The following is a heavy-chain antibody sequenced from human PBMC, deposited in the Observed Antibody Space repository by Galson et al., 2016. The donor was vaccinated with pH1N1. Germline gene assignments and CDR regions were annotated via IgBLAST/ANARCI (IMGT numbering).Heavy chain of an antibody. Sequence: SVKVSCKASGGTFGSYGINWVRQAPGQGLEWMGGIIPIFNTTKYAQNFQGRVTITADESTTTAYMELSSIRSEDTAVYYCAREDYYDTDLSDWYFDLWGRGTLLTVSS. CDR2: IIPIFNTT. J-gene: IGHJ2*01. CDR1: GGTFGSYG. D-gene: IGHD3-22*01. CDR3: AREDYYDTDLSDWYFDL. V-gene: IGHV1-69*13.